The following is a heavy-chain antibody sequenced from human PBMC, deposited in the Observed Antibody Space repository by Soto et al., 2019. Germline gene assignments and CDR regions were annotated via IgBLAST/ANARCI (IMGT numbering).Heavy chain of an antibody. CDR1: GFSLSNARMG. J-gene: IGHJ4*02. V-gene: IGHV2-26*01. CDR3: ARSNGDYVSRILDY. D-gene: IGHD4-17*01. Sequence: QVTLKESGPVLVKPTETLTLTCTVSGFSLSNARMGVSWIRQPPGKALEWLAHIFSNDEKSYSTSLKSRLTSSKDTYKSQVVLTMTNMDPVDTATYYCARSNGDYVSRILDYWGQGTLVTVSS. CDR2: IFSNDEK.